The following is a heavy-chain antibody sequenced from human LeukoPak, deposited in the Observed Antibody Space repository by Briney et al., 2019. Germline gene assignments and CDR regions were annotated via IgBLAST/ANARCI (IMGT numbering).Heavy chain of an antibody. CDR2: IYHSGST. J-gene: IGHJ4*02. Sequence: SETLSLTCTVSGYSISSGYYWGWIRQPPGKGLEWIGSIYHSGSTNYNPSPKSRVTISVDKSKNQFSLKLSSVTAADTAVYYCASLVVTALRGADYWGQGTLVTVSS. V-gene: IGHV4-38-2*02. CDR1: GYSISSGYY. D-gene: IGHD2-21*02. CDR3: ASLVVTALRGADY.